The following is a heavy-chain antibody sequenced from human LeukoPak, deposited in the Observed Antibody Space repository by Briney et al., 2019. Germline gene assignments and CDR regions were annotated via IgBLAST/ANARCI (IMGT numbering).Heavy chain of an antibody. Sequence: PGGSLRLSCAASGFTFSSYAMSWVRQAPGKGLEWVSAISGSGGSTYYADSVKGRFTISRDNSKNTLYLQMNSLRAEDTAVYYCANYAYSSGWYIRQPFDYWGQGTLVTVSS. CDR2: ISGSGGST. D-gene: IGHD6-19*01. CDR3: ANYAYSSGWYIRQPFDY. J-gene: IGHJ4*02. V-gene: IGHV3-23*01. CDR1: GFTFSSYA.